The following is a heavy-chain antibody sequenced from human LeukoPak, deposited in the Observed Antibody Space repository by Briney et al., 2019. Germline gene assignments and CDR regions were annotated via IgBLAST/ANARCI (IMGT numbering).Heavy chain of an antibody. CDR3: AKQDIVVVPATNGVDY. D-gene: IGHD2-2*01. Sequence: LSLTCDVSDYSISNDYYWGWIRQPPGKGLEWVANIKQDGSEKYYVDSVKGRFTISRDNAKNSLYLQMNSLRAEDTAVYYCAKQDIVVVPATNGVDYWGQGTLVTVSS. CDR1: DYSISNDY. J-gene: IGHJ4*02. CDR2: IKQDGSEK. V-gene: IGHV3-7*01.